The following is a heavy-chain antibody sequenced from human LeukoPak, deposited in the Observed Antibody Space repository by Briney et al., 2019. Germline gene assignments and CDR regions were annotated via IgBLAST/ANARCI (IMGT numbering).Heavy chain of an antibody. D-gene: IGHD1-20*01. V-gene: IGHV1-69*13. CDR3: ASLTGTTRGGYYYYYGMDV. Sequence: SVKVSCKASGGTFSSYAISWVRQAPGQGLEWMGGIISIFGTANYAQKFQGRVTITADESTSTAYMELSSLRSEDTAVYYCASLTGTTRGGYYYYYGMDVWGKGTTVTVSS. CDR2: IISIFGTA. CDR1: GGTFSSYA. J-gene: IGHJ6*04.